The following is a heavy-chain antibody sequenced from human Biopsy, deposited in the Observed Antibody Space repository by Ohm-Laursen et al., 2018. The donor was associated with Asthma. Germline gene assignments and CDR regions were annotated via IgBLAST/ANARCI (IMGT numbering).Heavy chain of an antibody. CDR1: SGSGGYMRSGNYY. J-gene: IGHJ6*02. D-gene: IGHD6-13*01. V-gene: IGHV4-39*01. Sequence: SDTLSLTCSLSSGSGGYMRSGNYYWGWIRQPPGKGLEWIGSIYYSGTTYYNPSLESRVTVSADTSKNQFSLNFTSGTAADTAVYYCVRGSSSWHHGPFHYYYGLDVWGQGTTATVSS. CDR2: IYYSGTT. CDR3: VRGSSSWHHGPFHYYYGLDV.